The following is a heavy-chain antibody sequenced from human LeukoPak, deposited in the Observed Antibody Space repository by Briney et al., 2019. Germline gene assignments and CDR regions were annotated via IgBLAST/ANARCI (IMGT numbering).Heavy chain of an antibody. CDR1: GFSLSTSGVG. D-gene: IGHD5-18*01. CDR2: IHWDDDK. CDR3: AHTYTAMVYNWFDP. V-gene: IGHV2-5*02. Sequence: SGPTLVKPTQTLTLTCTFSGFSLSTSGVGVGWIRQPPGKALEWLALIHWDDDKRYSPSLKSRLTTTKDTSKNQVVLTMTNMDPVDTATYYCAHTYTAMVYNWFDPWGQGTLVTVSS. J-gene: IGHJ5*02.